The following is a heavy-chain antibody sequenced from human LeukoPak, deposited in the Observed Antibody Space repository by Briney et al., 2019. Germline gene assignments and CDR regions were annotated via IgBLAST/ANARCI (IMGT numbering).Heavy chain of an antibody. CDR3: ARYSVGGHYTDYFDY. CDR1: GGSISSSNW. Sequence: SGTLSLTCAVSGGSISSSNWWSWVRQPPGKGLEWIGEIYHSGSTNYNPSLKSRVTISVDKSKNQFSLKLSSVTAADTAVYYCARYSVGGHYTDYFDYWGQGTLVTVSS. V-gene: IGHV4-4*02. D-gene: IGHD3-3*01. J-gene: IGHJ4*02. CDR2: IYHSGST.